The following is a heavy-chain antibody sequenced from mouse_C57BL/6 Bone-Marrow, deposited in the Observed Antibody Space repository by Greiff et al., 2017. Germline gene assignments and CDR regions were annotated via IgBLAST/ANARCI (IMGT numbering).Heavy chain of an antibody. V-gene: IGHV1-85*01. Sequence: VKLKQSGPELVKPGASVKLSCKASGYTFTSYDINWVKQRPGQGLEWIGWIYPRDGSTKSNEKFKGKATLTVDTSSSTAYMELHSLTSEDSAVYYCARLEFDGSSGDWYFDVWGTGTTVTVSS. J-gene: IGHJ1*03. CDR3: ARLEFDGSSGDWYFDV. CDR2: IYPRDGST. CDR1: GYTFTSYD. D-gene: IGHD1-1*01.